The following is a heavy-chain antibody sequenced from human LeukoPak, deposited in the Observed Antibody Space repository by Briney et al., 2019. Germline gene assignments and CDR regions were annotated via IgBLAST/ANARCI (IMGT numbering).Heavy chain of an antibody. CDR2: ISWNSGSM. J-gene: IGHJ5*02. V-gene: IGHV3-9*01. Sequence: GGSLRLSCAASGFTFDDYAMHWVRQAPGKGLEWVSGISWNSGSMGYADSVKGRFTISRDNAKNSLYLQMNSLRAEDTALYYCAKDAQRSGYPAWGQGTLVTVSS. CDR3: AKDAQRSGYPA. CDR1: GFTFDDYA. D-gene: IGHD3-22*01.